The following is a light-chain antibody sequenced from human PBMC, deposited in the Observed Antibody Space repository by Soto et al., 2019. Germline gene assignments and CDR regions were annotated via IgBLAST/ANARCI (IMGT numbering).Light chain of an antibody. CDR1: SSDVGGYNF. CDR2: EVT. Sequence: QSVLTQPASVFGSPGQSITISCTGTSSDVGGYNFVSWYQQLPGKAPKLMIYEVTSRPSGVSNRFSGSKSGNTASLTISGLQPEDEADYYCQSYDSSLSGYVFGTGTKLTVL. V-gene: IGLV2-14*03. CDR3: QSYDSSLSGYV. J-gene: IGLJ1*01.